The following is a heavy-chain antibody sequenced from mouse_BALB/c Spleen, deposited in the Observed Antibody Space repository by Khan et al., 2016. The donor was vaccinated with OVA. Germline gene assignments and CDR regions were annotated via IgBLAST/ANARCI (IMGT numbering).Heavy chain of an antibody. J-gene: IGHJ4*01. D-gene: IGHD1-1*01. CDR2: IGPGSSSA. V-gene: IGHV1S41*01. CDR3: AREKYCGRSRDAMDY. CDR1: GYTFTSYW. Sequence: DLVKPGASVKLSCKASGYTFTSYWINWIKQRPGQGLEWIGRIGPGSSSAYYNDMFKGKATLTVDTSSSTAYIQLSSLSSEDSADYFWAREKYCGRSRDAMDYWGQGTSVTVSS.